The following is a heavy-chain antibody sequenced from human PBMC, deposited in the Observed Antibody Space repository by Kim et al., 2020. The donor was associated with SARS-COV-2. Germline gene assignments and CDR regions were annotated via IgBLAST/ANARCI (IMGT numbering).Heavy chain of an antibody. CDR3: AVLTWFGEGAFDI. V-gene: IGHV3-20*01. D-gene: IGHD3-10*01. CDR1: GFTFDDYG. CDR2: INWNGGST. J-gene: IGHJ3*02. Sequence: GGSLRLSCAASGFTFDDYGMSWVRQAPGKGLEWVSGINWNGGSTGYADSVKGRFTISRDNAKNSLYLQMNSLRAEDTALYHCAVLTWFGEGAFDIWGQGTMVTVSS.